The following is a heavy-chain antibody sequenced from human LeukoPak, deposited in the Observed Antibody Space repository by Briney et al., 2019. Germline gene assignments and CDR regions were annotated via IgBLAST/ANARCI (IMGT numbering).Heavy chain of an antibody. CDR3: ARVRAPGGGDYFDY. V-gene: IGHV4-30-2*01. J-gene: IGHJ4*02. CDR1: GGSICSGGYS. Sequence: SETLSLTCAVSGGSICSGGYSWSWIRQPPGKGLEWIGYIYHSGSTYYNPSLKSRVTISVDRSKNQFSLKLSSVTAADTAVYYCARVRAPGGGDYFDYWGQGTLVTVSS. CDR2: IYHSGST. D-gene: IGHD2-2*01.